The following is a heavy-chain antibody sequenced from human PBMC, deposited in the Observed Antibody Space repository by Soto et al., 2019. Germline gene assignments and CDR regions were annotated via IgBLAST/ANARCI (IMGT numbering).Heavy chain of an antibody. CDR1: GFTFSSYG. V-gene: IGHV3-66*01. CDR2: IYAGGST. Sequence: GGSLRLSCAASGFTFSSYGMHWVRQAPGKGLEWVSVIYAGGSTHYADSVEGRFTISRDNSKNTLYLQMNSLRAEDTAVYYCVREKVTMIVGFYYFDYWGQGTLVTVSS. CDR3: VREKVTMIVGFYYFDY. D-gene: IGHD3-22*01. J-gene: IGHJ4*02.